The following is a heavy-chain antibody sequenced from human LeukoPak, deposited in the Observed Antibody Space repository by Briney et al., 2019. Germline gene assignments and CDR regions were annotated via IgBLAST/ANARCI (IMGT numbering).Heavy chain of an antibody. V-gene: IGHV3-11*04. D-gene: IGHD1-26*01. CDR2: ISSSGSTI. CDR1: GFTFSDYY. J-gene: IGHJ5*02. CDR3: ARDRVGAPSAVWFDP. Sequence: GGSLRLSCAASGFTFSDYYMSWIRQAPGKGLEWVSYISSSGSTIYYADSVKGRFTISRDNAKNSLYLQMNSLRAEDTAVYYCARDRVGAPSAVWFDPWGQGTLVTVSS.